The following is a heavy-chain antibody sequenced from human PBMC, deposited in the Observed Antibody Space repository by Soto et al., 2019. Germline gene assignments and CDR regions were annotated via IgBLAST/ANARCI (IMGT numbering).Heavy chain of an antibody. V-gene: IGHV1-46*01. CDR1: GYTLTSDY. D-gene: IGHD2-21*02. Sequence: ASVKVSCKASGYTLTSDYIHWVRQAPGQGLEWVGVINPSGGSASYAQKFQGRVTMTRDTSTSTVYMELSSLRSEDTAVYYCARISGGNSYFYWGQGTQVTVSS. J-gene: IGHJ4*02. CDR3: ARISGGNSYFY. CDR2: INPSGGSA.